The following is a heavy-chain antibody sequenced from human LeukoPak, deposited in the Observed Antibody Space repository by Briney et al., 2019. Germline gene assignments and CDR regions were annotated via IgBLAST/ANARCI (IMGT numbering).Heavy chain of an antibody. D-gene: IGHD5-18*01. CDR1: GDSISTYH. J-gene: IGHJ4*02. Sequence: SETLSLTRSVSGDSISTYHWNWVRERPGKGLEWIGYMQSSGNSNYNPSLKSRVFMSVDTSKNQFVLNLMSVTAADTAVYYCARDKRHSYGRYFAHWGQGMLVSVSS. CDR2: MQSSGNS. CDR3: ARDKRHSYGRYFAH. V-gene: IGHV4-59*01.